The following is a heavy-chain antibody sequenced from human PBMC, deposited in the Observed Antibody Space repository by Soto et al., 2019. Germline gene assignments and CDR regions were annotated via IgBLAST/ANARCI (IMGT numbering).Heavy chain of an antibody. V-gene: IGHV4-30-2*01. CDR3: ARGMVKGNYFDY. Sequence: PSETLSLTCDFSSASIISGAYSWSWIRQPPGKGLEWIGYIYHSGSAYYTPSLKSRVTMSMDRSKDQLSLKLSSVTAADTAVYFCARGMVKGNYFDYWAQGTLVTVSS. CDR1: SASIISGAYS. CDR2: IYHSGSA. D-gene: IGHD2-15*01. J-gene: IGHJ4*02.